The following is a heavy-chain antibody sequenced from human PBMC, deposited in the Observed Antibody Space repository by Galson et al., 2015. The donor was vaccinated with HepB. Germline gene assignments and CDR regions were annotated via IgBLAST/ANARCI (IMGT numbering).Heavy chain of an antibody. Sequence: SLRLSCAASGFNFSASVIHWIRQATGKGLEWVAVISYDGSNDYYADSVKGRFTISRDNSKNTLYLQMSSLLPDDTAMYYCARGSEAAGIFDYWGQGALVTASS. CDR3: ARGSEAAGIFDY. CDR1: GFNFSASV. D-gene: IGHD6-13*01. J-gene: IGHJ4*02. V-gene: IGHV3-30-3*01. CDR2: ISYDGSND.